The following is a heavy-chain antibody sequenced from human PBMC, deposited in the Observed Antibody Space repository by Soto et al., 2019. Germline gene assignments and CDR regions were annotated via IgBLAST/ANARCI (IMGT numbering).Heavy chain of an antibody. CDR3: AGRGTYRWGHFGF. V-gene: IGHV3-23*01. Sequence: PGGSLRLSCAASGFIFSNQAMCWVRQDPGKGLERVSRISDRGDETFFLDSVKGRLAISRDNSETMLFLQMSSSSAEDTAIYYWAGRGTYRWGHFGFWGQGTQVTVSS. CDR1: GFIFSNQA. J-gene: IGHJ4*02. D-gene: IGHD3-16*02. CDR2: ISDRGDET.